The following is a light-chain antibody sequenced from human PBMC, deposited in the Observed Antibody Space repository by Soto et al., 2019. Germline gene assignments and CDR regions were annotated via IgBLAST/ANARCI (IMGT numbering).Light chain of an antibody. CDR1: QTISNW. J-gene: IGKJ1*01. CDR2: EAS. V-gene: IGKV1-5*01. Sequence: DIQMTQSPSTLSASVGDRVTITCRASQTISNWLAWYQQKPGKAPKLLIYEASNLESGVPSRFSGSGPGTEFTPTISSLQPDDFATYYCQQYNTYSGTFGQGTKVEI. CDR3: QQYNTYSGT.